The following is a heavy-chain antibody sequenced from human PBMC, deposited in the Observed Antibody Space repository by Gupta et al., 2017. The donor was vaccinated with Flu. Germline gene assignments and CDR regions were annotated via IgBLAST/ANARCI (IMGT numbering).Heavy chain of an antibody. Sequence: EVQLVESGGALVQPGGSLRLSCAASGFTFRGYWLHWVRQAPGKGLVWVSRINPDGSYTNYADSVKGRFTVSRDNGKDTLFLQMNSLRAEDTAIYYCVRGASGWIGIDYWGQGTLVTVSS. V-gene: IGHV3-74*01. CDR2: INPDGSYT. J-gene: IGHJ4*02. D-gene: IGHD6-19*01. CDR3: VRGASGWIGIDY. CDR1: GFTFRGYW.